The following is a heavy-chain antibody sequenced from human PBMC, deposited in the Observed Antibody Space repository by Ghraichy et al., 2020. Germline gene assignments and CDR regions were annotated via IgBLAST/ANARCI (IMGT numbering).Heavy chain of an antibody. V-gene: IGHV3-48*02. J-gene: IGHJ4*02. CDR2: ISNGDGTI. D-gene: IGHD2-15*01. CDR1: GLTFSGYT. Sequence: GGSLRLPCAVSGLTFSGYTMKWVRQAPGKGLEWISFISNGDGTIYYADSVKGRFTISRDNAKNSLYLQMNSLRDEDTAVYYCATGGGTFWGQGTLVTVSS. CDR3: ATGGGTF.